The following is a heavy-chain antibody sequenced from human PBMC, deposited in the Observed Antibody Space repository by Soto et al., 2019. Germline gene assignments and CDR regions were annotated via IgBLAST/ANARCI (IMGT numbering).Heavy chain of an antibody. CDR1: GFTFSSYA. Sequence: GGSLRLSCAASGFTFSSYAMSWVRQAPGKGLEWVSVISGSGGSTYYADSVKGRFTISRDNSKKTLYLQMNSLRAEDTAVYYCAKDPSHYDFWSVHGTPSGYFDYWGQGTLVTVSS. J-gene: IGHJ4*02. CDR2: ISGSGGST. V-gene: IGHV3-23*01. CDR3: AKDPSHYDFWSVHGTPSGYFDY. D-gene: IGHD3-3*01.